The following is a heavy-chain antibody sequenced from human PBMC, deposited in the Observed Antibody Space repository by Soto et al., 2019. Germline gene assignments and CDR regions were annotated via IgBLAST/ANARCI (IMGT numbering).Heavy chain of an antibody. CDR2: MSGSGGST. D-gene: IGHD2-2*01. V-gene: IGHV3-23*01. CDR3: AKDGYCSSTTCYESYDY. J-gene: IGHJ4*02. Sequence: GGSLRLSCAASGFTFSSYAMSWVRQAPGKGLEWVSAMSGSGGSTYYADSVKGRFTISRDNSKNTLYLQMNSLRAEDTAVYYCAKDGYCSSTTCYESYDYWGQGTLVTVSS. CDR1: GFTFSSYA.